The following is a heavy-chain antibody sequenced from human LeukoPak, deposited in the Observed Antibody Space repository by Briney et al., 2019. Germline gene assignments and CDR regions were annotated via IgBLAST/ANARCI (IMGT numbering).Heavy chain of an antibody. D-gene: IGHD6-13*01. Sequence: GGSLRLSCAASGFTFSSYEMNWVRQAPGKGLEWVSYISSSGSTIYYADSVKGRFTISRDNAKNSLYLQMNSLRAEDTAVYYCARDGEQQLVHDYWGQGTLVTVSS. CDR3: ARDGEQQLVHDY. CDR2: ISSSGSTI. J-gene: IGHJ4*02. V-gene: IGHV3-48*03. CDR1: GFTFSSYE.